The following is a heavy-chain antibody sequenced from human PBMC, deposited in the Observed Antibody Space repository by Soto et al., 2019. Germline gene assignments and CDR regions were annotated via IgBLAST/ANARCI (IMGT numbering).Heavy chain of an antibody. Sequence: GGSLRLSCAASGFTFSSYAMSWVRQAPGKGLEWVSAISGSGGSTYYADSVKGRFTISRDNSKNTLYLQMNSLRAEDTAVYYCAKVRLGSGSSYALTIDYWGQGTLVTVSS. CDR1: GFTFSSYA. D-gene: IGHD3-10*01. CDR2: ISGSGGST. J-gene: IGHJ4*02. CDR3: AKVRLGSGSSYALTIDY. V-gene: IGHV3-23*01.